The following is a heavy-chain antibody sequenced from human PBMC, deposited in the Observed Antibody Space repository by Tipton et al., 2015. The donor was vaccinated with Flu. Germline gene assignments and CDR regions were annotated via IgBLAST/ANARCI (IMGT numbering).Heavy chain of an antibody. J-gene: IGHJ3*01. D-gene: IGHD5-12*01. CDR2: IFPGDSNT. CDR3: ARRIVATIWAFDV. CDR1: GYTFTSYW. V-gene: IGHV5-51*03. Sequence: QSGAEVKKPGESLKISCKGSGYTFTSYWIAWVRQMPGKGLEWMGIIFPGDSNTKYSPSFQGHVTMSADKSIRTAYLHVSSLKASDTAMYYCARRIVATIWAFDVWGQGTMVTVSS.